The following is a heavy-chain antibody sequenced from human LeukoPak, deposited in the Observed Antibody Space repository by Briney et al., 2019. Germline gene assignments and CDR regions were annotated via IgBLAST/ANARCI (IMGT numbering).Heavy chain of an antibody. Sequence: GASVKVSCKASGFTFTSSAMQWVRQARGQRLEWIGWIVVGSGNTNYAQKFQERVTITRDMSTSTAYMELSSLRSEDTAVYYCAIGGGATSWTEYFHHWGQGTLVTVSS. D-gene: IGHD1-26*01. J-gene: IGHJ1*01. CDR1: GFTFTSSA. V-gene: IGHV1-58*02. CDR3: AIGGGATSWTEYFHH. CDR2: IVVGSGNT.